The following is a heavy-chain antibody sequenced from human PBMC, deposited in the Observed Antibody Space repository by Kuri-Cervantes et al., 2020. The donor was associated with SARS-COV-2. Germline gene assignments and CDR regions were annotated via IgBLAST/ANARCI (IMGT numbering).Heavy chain of an antibody. CDR1: GFTFSSYS. CDR3: TTDRGYSGYDSPYFDY. V-gene: IGHV3-21*03. Sequence: GESLKISCAASGFTFSSYSMNWVRQAPGKGLEWVSSISSSSSYIYYADSVKGRFTISRDNAKNSLYLQMNSLKTEDTAVYYCTTDRGYSGYDSPYFDYWGQGTLVTVSS. CDR2: ISSSSSYI. J-gene: IGHJ4*02. D-gene: IGHD5-12*01.